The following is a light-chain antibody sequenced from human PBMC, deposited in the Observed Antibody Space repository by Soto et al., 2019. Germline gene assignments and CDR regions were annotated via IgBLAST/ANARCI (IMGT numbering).Light chain of an antibody. Sequence: AIQMTQFPSSLSASVGDRVTITCRASQGISNDLGWYQKKSGKAPKLLIFGASTLQSGVPSRFSGSGSGTDFTLTISSLQPEDFATYYCLHDYNYPYTFGQGTKVEIK. CDR2: GAS. CDR3: LHDYNYPYT. V-gene: IGKV1-6*01. CDR1: QGISND. J-gene: IGKJ2*01.